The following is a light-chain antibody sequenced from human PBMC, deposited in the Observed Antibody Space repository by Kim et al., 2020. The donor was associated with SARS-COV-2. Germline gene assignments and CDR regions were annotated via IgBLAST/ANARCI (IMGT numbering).Light chain of an antibody. CDR2: DVT. CDR3: CSFAGTSYV. CDR1: SSDVGGYNY. Sequence: QSATLSCTGTSSDVGGYNYVSWYQHHPGTAPKLMIYDVTKRPSGVPDRFSGSKSGDTASLTISGLQAEDEADYYCCSFAGTSYVFGIGTKVTVL. V-gene: IGLV2-11*01. J-gene: IGLJ1*01.